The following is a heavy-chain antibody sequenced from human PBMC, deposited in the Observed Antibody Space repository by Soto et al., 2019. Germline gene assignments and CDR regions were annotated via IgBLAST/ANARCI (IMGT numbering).Heavy chain of an antibody. CDR3: AVGGTSLSRDV. CDR1: GYTFTSYY. J-gene: IGHJ6*02. D-gene: IGHD1-1*01. V-gene: IGHV1-46*01. Sequence: AASVKVSCKASGYTFTSYYMHWVRLAPGQGLEWMGIINPDGGGTSYAQQFQGRVIMTRDTSTSTVYMEMSSLRSEDTAVYYCAVGGTSLSRDVWAQGTTVPVSS. CDR2: INPDGGGT.